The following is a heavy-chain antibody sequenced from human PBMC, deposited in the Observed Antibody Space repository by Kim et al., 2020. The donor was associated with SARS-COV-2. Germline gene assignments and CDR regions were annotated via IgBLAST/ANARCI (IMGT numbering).Heavy chain of an antibody. Sequence: GGSLRLSCAASGFTFSGYAMHWVRQAPGKGLEWVAVTSYDGNNKYYADSVKGRFTISRDNSKNTLYLQMNSLETEDTDVYYCARVHSNYLYYYYAMDVWGQGTTVAVSS. D-gene: IGHD4-4*01. J-gene: IGHJ6*02. CDR1: GFTFSGYA. V-gene: IGHV3-30-3*01. CDR2: TSYDGNNK. CDR3: ARVHSNYLYYYYAMDV.